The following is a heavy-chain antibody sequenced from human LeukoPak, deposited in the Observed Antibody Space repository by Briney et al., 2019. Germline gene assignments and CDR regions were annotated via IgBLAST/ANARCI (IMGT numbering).Heavy chain of an antibody. CDR2: INPNSGGT. Sequence: ASVKVSCKASGYTFTGYYMHWVRQAPGQGLEWMGWINPNSGGTNYAQKFQGRVTMTRDTSISTAYMELSRLRSDDTAVYYCAVAYCGGDCYSEWAFDIWGQGTMVTVSS. D-gene: IGHD2-21*02. J-gene: IGHJ3*02. V-gene: IGHV1-2*02. CDR3: AVAYCGGDCYSEWAFDI. CDR1: GYTFTGYY.